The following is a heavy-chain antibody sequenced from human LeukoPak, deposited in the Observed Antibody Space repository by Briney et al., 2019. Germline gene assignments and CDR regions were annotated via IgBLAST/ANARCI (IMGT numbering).Heavy chain of an antibody. CDR2: ISNTGSNI. J-gene: IGHJ4*02. V-gene: IGHV3-21*01. Sequence: GGSLRLSCTASGLTFSSHTMNWVRQAPGRGLEWVSCISNTGSNIYYAESVKGRFTISRDNAKNSLFLQMNSLRVEDTAIYYCVRRSSFDYWGQGTLVAVSS. CDR1: GLTFSSHT. CDR3: VRRSSFDY.